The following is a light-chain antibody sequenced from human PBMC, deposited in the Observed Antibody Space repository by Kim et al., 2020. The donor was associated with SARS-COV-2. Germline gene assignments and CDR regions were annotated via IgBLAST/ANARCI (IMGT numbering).Light chain of an antibody. CDR1: ALPKQY. CDR2: KDS. CDR3: QSADSSGTLWV. Sequence: SYELTQPPSVSVSPGQTARTTCSGDALPKQYAYWYQQKPGQAPVLVIYKDSERPSGIPERFSGSSSGTTVTLTISGVQAEDEADYYCQSADSSGTLWVFGGGTQLTVL. J-gene: IGLJ3*02. V-gene: IGLV3-25*03.